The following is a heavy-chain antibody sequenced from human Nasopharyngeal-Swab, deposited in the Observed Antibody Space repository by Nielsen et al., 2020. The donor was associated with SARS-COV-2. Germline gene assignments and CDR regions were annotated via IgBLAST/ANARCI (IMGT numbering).Heavy chain of an antibody. J-gene: IGHJ6*02. CDR2: IYYSARP. D-gene: IGHD2-2*01. CDR3: ARGPRRQSVVVPAAMRSMDV. Sequence: WIRQPPGKGLEWLGYIYYSARPNYNPSLKSRVTISVDTSKNQFSLKLSSVTAADTAVYYCARGPRRQSVVVPAAMRSMDVWGQGTTVTVSS. V-gene: IGHV4-59*12.